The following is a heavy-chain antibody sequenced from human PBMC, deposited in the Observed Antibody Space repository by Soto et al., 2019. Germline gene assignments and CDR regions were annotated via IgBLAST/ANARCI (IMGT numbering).Heavy chain of an antibody. D-gene: IGHD3-16*01. J-gene: IGHJ4*02. CDR3: ARGIMISFGGYLSGYYFDY. V-gene: IGHV4-31*03. CDR2: IYNSGNP. Sequence: SETLSLTCTVSGGFVNRGGSYWSWIRQHPAKGLEWIGFIYNSGNPYYNPSLQSRVTMSVDASKNQFSLQLSSVTAADTAVYYCARGIMISFGGYLSGYYFDYWGQGTLVTVS. CDR1: GGFVNRGGSY.